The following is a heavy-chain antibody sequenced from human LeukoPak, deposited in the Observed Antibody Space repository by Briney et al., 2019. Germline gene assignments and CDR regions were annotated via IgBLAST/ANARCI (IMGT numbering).Heavy chain of an antibody. J-gene: IGHJ4*02. CDR1: GFTFSSYA. CDR2: ISGSGGST. CDR3: AKDSDGASGTTPAFDY. D-gene: IGHD1-1*01. V-gene: IGHV3-23*01. Sequence: GGSLRLSCAASGFTFSSYAMSWVRQAPGKGLEWVSAISGSGGSTYYADSVKGRFTISRDNTKNTLYLQMNSLRAEDTAVYYCAKDSDGASGTTPAFDYWGQGTLVTVSS.